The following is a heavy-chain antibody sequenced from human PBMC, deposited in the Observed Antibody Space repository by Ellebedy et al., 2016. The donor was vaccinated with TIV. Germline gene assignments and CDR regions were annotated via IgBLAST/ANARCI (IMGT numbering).Heavy chain of an antibody. J-gene: IGHJ5*02. D-gene: IGHD2-2*01. CDR3: ARVVPAAMLVYWFDP. CDR1: GGSISSYY. Sequence: MPSETLSLTCTVSGGSISSYYWSWIRQPPGKGLEWIGYIYYSGSTNYNPSLKSRVTISVDTSKNQFSLKLSSVTAADTAVYYCARVVPAAMLVYWFDPWGQGTLVTVSS. V-gene: IGHV4-59*01. CDR2: IYYSGST.